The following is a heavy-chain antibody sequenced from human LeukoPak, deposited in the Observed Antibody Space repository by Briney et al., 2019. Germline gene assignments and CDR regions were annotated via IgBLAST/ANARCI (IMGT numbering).Heavy chain of an antibody. CDR2: INHSGST. Sequence: SETLSLTCAVYGGSFSGYYWSWIRQPPGKGLEWIGEINHSGSTNYNPSLKSRVTISVDTSKNQFSLKLSSVTAADTAVYYCARGSRYYGSGSYYNARNSNWFDPWGQGTLVTVSP. V-gene: IGHV4-34*01. CDR3: ARGSRYYGSGSYYNARNSNWFDP. CDR1: GGSFSGYY. J-gene: IGHJ5*02. D-gene: IGHD3-10*01.